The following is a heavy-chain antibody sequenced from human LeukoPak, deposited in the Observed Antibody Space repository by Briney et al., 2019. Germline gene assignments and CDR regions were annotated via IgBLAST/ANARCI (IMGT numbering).Heavy chain of an antibody. CDR1: GGTFSSYA. J-gene: IGHJ3*02. CDR3: ARVDTAMVAFDI. V-gene: IGHV1-69*04. CDR2: IIPILGIA. Sequence: EASVNVSCKASGGTFSSYAISWVRQAPGQGLEWMGRIIPILGIANYAQKFQGRVTITADKSTSTAYMELSSLRSEDTAVYYCARVDTAMVAFDIWGQGTMVTVSS. D-gene: IGHD5-18*01.